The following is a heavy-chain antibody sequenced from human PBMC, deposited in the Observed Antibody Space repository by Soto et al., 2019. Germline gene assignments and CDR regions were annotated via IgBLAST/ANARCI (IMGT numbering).Heavy chain of an antibody. Sequence: SETLSLNCSVSSVYFISHFWASIRQSTGTGLEWLGYIFYTGITNYNPTLQSRVTISVDTSKDQFSLRLNSVSAADTAVYYCARCGYDFSGVNFDDGFDFWGQGIPVTVSS. J-gene: IGHJ3*01. CDR1: SVYFISHF. CDR3: ARCGYDFSGVNFDDGFDF. D-gene: IGHD3-22*01. CDR2: IFYTGIT. V-gene: IGHV4-59*11.